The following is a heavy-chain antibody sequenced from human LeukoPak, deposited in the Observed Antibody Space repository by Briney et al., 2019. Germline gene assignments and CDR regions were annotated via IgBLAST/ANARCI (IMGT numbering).Heavy chain of an antibody. CDR3: ARAHITMIVYYYYMDV. V-gene: IGHV1-69*06. Sequence: ASVKVSCKASGGTFSSYAISWVRQAPGQGLEWMGGIIPIFGTANYAQKFQGRVTITADKSTSTAYMELSSLRSEDTAVYYCARAHITMIVYYYYMDVWGKGTTVTVSS. D-gene: IGHD3-22*01. J-gene: IGHJ6*03. CDR1: GGTFSSYA. CDR2: IIPIFGTA.